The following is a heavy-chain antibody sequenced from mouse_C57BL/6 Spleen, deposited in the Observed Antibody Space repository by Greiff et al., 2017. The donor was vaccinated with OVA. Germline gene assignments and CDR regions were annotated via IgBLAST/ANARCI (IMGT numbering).Heavy chain of an antibody. Sequence: VKLQQSGAELVKPGASVKMSCKASGYTFTTYPIEWMKQNHGKSLEWIGNFHPYNDDTKYNEKFKGKATLTVEKSSSTVYLELSRLTSDDSAVYYCARRSYGSSYGFAYWGQGTLVTVSA. D-gene: IGHD1-1*01. CDR3: ARRSYGSSYGFAY. V-gene: IGHV1-47*01. J-gene: IGHJ3*01. CDR2: FHPYNDDT. CDR1: GYTFTTYP.